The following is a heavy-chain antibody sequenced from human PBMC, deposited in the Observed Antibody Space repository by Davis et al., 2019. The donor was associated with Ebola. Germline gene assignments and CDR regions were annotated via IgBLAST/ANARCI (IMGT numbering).Heavy chain of an antibody. CDR1: GFTFSSYW. CDR3: ARGSPPEGNWFDP. Sequence: PGGSLRLSCAASGFTFSSYWMHWVRQAPGKGLVWVSRINSDGSSTSYSDSVKRRFTISSDNDKNTLYLQMTSLRAEDTALYYCARGSPPEGNWFDPWGQGTLVTVSS. V-gene: IGHV3-74*01. J-gene: IGHJ5*02. CDR2: INSDGSST.